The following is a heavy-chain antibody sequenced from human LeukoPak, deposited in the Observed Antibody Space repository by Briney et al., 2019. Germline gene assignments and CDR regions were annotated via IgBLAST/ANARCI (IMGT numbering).Heavy chain of an antibody. D-gene: IGHD3-10*01. V-gene: IGHV1-24*01. CDR3: ATIIYGSGSYGYFDY. Sequence: ASVKVSCKVSGYTLTELYMHWVRQAPGKGLEWMGGFDPEDGETIYAQKFQGRVTMTEDTSTDTAYMELSSLRSEDTAVYYCATIIYGSGSYGYFDYWGQGTLVTVSS. CDR1: GYTLTELY. CDR2: FDPEDGET. J-gene: IGHJ4*02.